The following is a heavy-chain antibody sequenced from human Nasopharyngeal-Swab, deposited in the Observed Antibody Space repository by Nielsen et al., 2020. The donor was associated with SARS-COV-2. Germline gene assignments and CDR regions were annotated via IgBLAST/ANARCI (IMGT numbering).Heavy chain of an antibody. V-gene: IGHV3-21*01. CDR3: ARDGGFGDRVDV. D-gene: IGHD3-10*01. Sequence: GESLKISCAASGFTFSSYSMNWVRQAPGKGLEWVSSISSSSSYIYYADSVKGRFTISRDNAKNSLYLQMNSLRAEDTAVYYCARDGGFGDRVDVWGQGTTVTVSS. CDR2: ISSSSSYI. CDR1: GFTFSSYS. J-gene: IGHJ6*02.